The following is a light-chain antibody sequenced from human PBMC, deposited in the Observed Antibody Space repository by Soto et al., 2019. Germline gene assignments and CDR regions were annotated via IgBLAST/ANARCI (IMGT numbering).Light chain of an antibody. Sequence: EIVLTQSPGTLSLSPGERATLSCRASQSISSTYLAWYQQKRDQAPRLLIDGASRRATGIPDRFSGSGSGTDFTLTISRLEPEDFAVYYCQQYGNSPLSYTFGQGTKPEIK. J-gene: IGKJ2*01. CDR1: QSISSTY. CDR3: QQYGNSPLSYT. V-gene: IGKV3-20*01. CDR2: GAS.